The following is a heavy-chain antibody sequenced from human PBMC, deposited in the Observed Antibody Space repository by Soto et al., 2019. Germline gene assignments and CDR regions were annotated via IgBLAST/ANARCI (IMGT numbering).Heavy chain of an antibody. CDR1: GFTFSSYS. D-gene: IGHD5-12*01. CDR2: ISSSSSCI. J-gene: IGHJ4*02. Sequence: EVQLVESGGGLVQPGGSLRLSCAASGFTFSSYSMNWVRQAPGKGLEWVSSISSSSSCIYYADSVKGSFTISGDNAKNRRCQQRNNLRAADTAVDYYAGEGECCDRGYDYGYWGQGTLVTVSS. CDR3: AGEGECCDRGYDYGY. V-gene: IGHV3-21*01.